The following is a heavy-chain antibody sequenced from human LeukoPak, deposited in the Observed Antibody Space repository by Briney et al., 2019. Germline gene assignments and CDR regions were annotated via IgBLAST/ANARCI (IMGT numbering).Heavy chain of an antibody. CDR3: ARQGHDILTGYYSYYYYGMDV. J-gene: IGHJ6*02. Sequence: GESLKISCKGSGYSFTSYWIGWVRQMPGKGLEWMGIIYPGDSDTRYSPSFQGQVTISADKSISTAYLQWSSLKASDTAMYYCARQGHDILTGYYSYYYYGMDVWGQGTTVTVSS. V-gene: IGHV5-51*01. CDR1: GYSFTSYW. D-gene: IGHD3-9*01. CDR2: IYPGDSDT.